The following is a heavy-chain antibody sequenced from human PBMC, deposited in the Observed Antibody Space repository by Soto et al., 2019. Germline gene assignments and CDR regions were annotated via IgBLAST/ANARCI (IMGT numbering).Heavy chain of an antibody. CDR1: GFTFSRHA. D-gene: IGHD6-19*01. CDR2: ITYDGTKK. J-gene: IGHJ4*02. CDR3: ARDRYSSGWSDY. Sequence: QVQLVESGGGVVQPGTSLRLSCAASGFTFSRHAIHWVRQAPGKGLEWVSVITYDGTKKYYADSVQGRFTISRDNSRSTIYLQMDSLRAEDTAVYFCARDRYSSGWSDYWGRGTLVVVSS. V-gene: IGHV3-30-3*01.